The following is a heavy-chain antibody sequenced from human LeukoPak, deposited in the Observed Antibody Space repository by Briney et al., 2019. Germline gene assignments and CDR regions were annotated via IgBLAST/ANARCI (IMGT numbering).Heavy chain of an antibody. V-gene: IGHV3-23*01. CDR2: ISVFAVCN. Sequence: GGSLRLSCGACGFTFSNCDMGWGGQAGGKGGEWGICISVFAVCNSSAHSLKARFAISTDNSTTPLYLQINSLSAEATAIYYCAKSLCVWYGIAYSGPGTPVTVSS. CDR3: AKSLCVWYGIAY. D-gene: IGHD6-19*01. CDR1: GFTFSNCD. J-gene: IGHJ4*02.